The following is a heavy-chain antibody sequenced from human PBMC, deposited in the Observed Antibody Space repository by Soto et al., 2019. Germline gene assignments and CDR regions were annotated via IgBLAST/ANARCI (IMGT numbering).Heavy chain of an antibody. CDR2: MYSVGTT. V-gene: IGHV3-53*04. J-gene: IGHJ2*01. CDR1: GFTVSSNY. Sequence: EVQLVESGGGLVQPGGSLRLSCAASGFTVSSNYMSWVRQTPGKGLEWVSFMYSVGTTHYADSVRGRFTISRDNSKNTMYLQMNSLRAEDTAVYYCARHLRLVGFGEFDLWGRGTLVTVS. D-gene: IGHD3-10*01. CDR3: ARHLRLVGFGEFDL.